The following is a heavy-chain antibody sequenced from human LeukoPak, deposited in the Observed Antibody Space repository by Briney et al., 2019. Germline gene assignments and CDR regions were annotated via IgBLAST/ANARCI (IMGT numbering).Heavy chain of an antibody. CDR3: ARRTVTNAGNYFDP. J-gene: IGHJ5*02. V-gene: IGHV4-39*01. CDR1: GGSISSSSHY. Sequence: SETLSLTCSVSGGSISSSSHYWGWIRQPPGKGLEWIGSIHYSGSTYHNPSLKSRVTISVDTSKNQFSLKLSSVTAADTAAYYCARRTVTNAGNYFDPWGQGTLVTVSS. D-gene: IGHD4-17*01. CDR2: IHYSGST.